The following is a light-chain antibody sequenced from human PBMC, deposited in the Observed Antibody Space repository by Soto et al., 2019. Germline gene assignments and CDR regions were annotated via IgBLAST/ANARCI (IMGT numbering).Light chain of an antibody. Sequence: QSALTQPASVSGSPGQSITISCSGTSSDVGGSNYVSWVQQHPGTAPKLIIYEVTNRPSGLSNRFSGFKSGNTASLTISGLQAEDEADYYCSSWTSSNTWVFGGGTKVTVL. CDR1: SSDVGGSNY. J-gene: IGLJ3*02. V-gene: IGLV2-14*01. CDR3: SSWTSSNTWV. CDR2: EVT.